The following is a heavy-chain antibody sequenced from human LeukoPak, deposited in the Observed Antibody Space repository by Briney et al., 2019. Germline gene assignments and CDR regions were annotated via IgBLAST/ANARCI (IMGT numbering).Heavy chain of an antibody. CDR1: GGSIRSYY. D-gene: IGHD4-17*01. CDR2: IYYSGST. Sequence: PSETLSLTCTVSGGSIRSYYWSWVRQPPGKGLECIGYIYYSGSTNYNPSLKSRVSISVDTSKNQFSLKLSSVTAADTAVYYCARTGSTVSMLYPFDHWGQGTLVTVPS. J-gene: IGHJ4*02. V-gene: IGHV4-59*01. CDR3: ARTGSTVSMLYPFDH.